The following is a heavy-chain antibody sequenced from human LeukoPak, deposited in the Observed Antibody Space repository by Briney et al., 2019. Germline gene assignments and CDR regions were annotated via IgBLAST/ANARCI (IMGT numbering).Heavy chain of an antibody. Sequence: QPGGSRRLSWPAAGFTFSSYWMHWVRQAPGKGLVWVSRINSDGSSTSYANSVKGRFTISRDNAKNTLYLQMNSLRAEDTAVYYCARAGFFGSVAVAGYYYYGMDVWGQGTTVTVSS. CDR2: INSDGSST. CDR1: GFTFSSYW. V-gene: IGHV3-74*01. J-gene: IGHJ6*02. D-gene: IGHD6-19*01. CDR3: ARAGFFGSVAVAGYYYYGMDV.